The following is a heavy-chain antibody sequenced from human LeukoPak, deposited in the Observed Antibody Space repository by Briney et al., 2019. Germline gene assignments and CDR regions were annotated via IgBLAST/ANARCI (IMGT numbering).Heavy chain of an antibody. CDR2: INTDTGSP. J-gene: IGHJ4*02. V-gene: IGHV7-4-1*02. Sequence: ASVNLSRKWSGYKFTSYAMNWVRQARGPGREWMGWINTDTGSPTNTRGSTGQYVFSVDTDVTKDYLQLNILRPEATAVYDCERGGYYGGSGTYRFFDYWGQGSLVTVSS. CDR1: GYKFTSYA. D-gene: IGHD3-10*01. CDR3: ERGGYYGGSGTYRFFDY.